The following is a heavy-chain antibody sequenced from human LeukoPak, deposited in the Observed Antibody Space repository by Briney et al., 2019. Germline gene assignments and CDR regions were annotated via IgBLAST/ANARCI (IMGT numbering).Heavy chain of an antibody. D-gene: IGHD3-10*01. CDR2: IIPIFGTA. CDR1: GGTFSSYA. V-gene: IGHV1-69*13. CDR3: ARDYIGYGFGFDP. J-gene: IGHJ5*02. Sequence: SVKVSCKASGGTFSSYAISWVRQAPGQGLEWMGGIIPIFGTANYAQKFQGRVTITADESTSTAYMELSSLRSEDTAVYYCARDYIGYGFGFDPWGQGTLVTVSS.